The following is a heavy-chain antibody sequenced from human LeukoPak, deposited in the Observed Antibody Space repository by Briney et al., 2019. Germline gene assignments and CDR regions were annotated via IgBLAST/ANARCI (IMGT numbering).Heavy chain of an antibody. CDR3: ARDLPISDSSGYYLDY. V-gene: IGHV3-74*01. J-gene: IGHJ4*02. D-gene: IGHD3-22*01. Sequence: GGSLRLSCAASGFIFSSKWIHWVRQAPGKGLEWVSRIDNGGSYTSYADSVKGRFTISRDNAKNTLYLQMNSLRAEDTAVYYCARDLPISDSSGYYLDYWGQGTVVTGSS. CDR2: IDNGGSYT. CDR1: GFIFSSKW.